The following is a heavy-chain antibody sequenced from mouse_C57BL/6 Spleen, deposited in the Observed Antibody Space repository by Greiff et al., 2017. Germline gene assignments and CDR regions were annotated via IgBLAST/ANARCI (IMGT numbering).Heavy chain of an antibody. V-gene: IGHV1-77*01. Sequence: QVQLQQSGAELVKPGASVKISCKASGFTFTDYYINWVKQRPGQGLEWIGKIGPGSGSTYYNEKFKGKATLTTDKSSSTAYMQLSSLTSEDSAVYFWARGGAYYGSGPWWYFDVWGTGTTVTVSS. CDR1: GFTFTDYY. CDR3: ARGGAYYGSGPWWYFDV. D-gene: IGHD1-1*01. J-gene: IGHJ1*03. CDR2: IGPGSGST.